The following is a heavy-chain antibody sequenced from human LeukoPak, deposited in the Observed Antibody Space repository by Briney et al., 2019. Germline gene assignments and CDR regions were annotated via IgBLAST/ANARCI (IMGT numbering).Heavy chain of an antibody. CDR1: GGSINSYY. CDR3: VRYFHCSGNFDL. D-gene: IGHD3-10*02. J-gene: IGHJ4*02. Sequence: PSETLSLTCPLSGGSINSYYWNWIRQPAGKGREWIGRLYTIGSTISHPSLKSRLIMSGDTSKNQLSLNLASVPAAQTAMSFWVRYFHCSGNFDLWGAGILVTVSS. CDR2: LYTIGST. V-gene: IGHV4-59*10.